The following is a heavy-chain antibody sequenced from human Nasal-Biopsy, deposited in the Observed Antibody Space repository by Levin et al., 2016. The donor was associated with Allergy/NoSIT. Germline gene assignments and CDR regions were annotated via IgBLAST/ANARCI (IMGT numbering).Heavy chain of an antibody. D-gene: IGHD3-10*01. V-gene: IGHV3-30*03. Sequence: GESLKISCVASGFTFSNYGMHWVRQAPGKGLEWVAVISYDGINEDYADSVRGRFTISRDNSKNSLFLQMNSLRREDTAVYYCARAMSLAMIRGVIIPLEFEWWGQGTLITVSS. CDR1: GFTFSNYG. J-gene: IGHJ4*02. CDR2: ISYDGINE. CDR3: ARAMSLAMIRGVIIPLEFEW.